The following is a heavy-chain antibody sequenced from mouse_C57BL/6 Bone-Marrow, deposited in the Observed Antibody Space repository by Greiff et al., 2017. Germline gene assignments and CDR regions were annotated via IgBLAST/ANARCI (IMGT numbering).Heavy chain of an antibody. CDR2: FYPGSGSI. CDR1: GYTFTEYT. V-gene: IGHV1-62-2*01. D-gene: IGHD4-1*01. J-gene: IGHJ2*01. Sequence: VQVVESGAELVKPGASVKLSCKASGYTFTEYTIHWVKQRSGQGLEWIGWFYPGSGSIKYNEKFKDKATLTADKSSSTVYMELSRLTSEDSAVYFCARHEAWDAFFDYWGQGTTLTVSS. CDR3: ARHEAWDAFFDY.